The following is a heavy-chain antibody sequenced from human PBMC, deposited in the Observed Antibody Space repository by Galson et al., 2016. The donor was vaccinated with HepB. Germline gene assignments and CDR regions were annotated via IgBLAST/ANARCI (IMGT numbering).Heavy chain of an antibody. J-gene: IGHJ4*02. V-gene: IGHV3-20*04. CDR2: INWKGVSI. CDR1: GFTFDDYG. CDR3: AKNIMITSGGVIAPLDY. D-gene: IGHD3-16*02. Sequence: SLRLSCAASGFTFDDYGMSWVRQAPGKGLEWVSGINWKGVSIHYADSVKGRFTISRDNAKNSLYLQMNSLRVEDTALYYCAKNIMITSGGVIAPLDYWGQGTQVTVSS.